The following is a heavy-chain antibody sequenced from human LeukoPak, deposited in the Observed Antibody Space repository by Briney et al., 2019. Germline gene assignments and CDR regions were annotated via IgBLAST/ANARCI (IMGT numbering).Heavy chain of an antibody. CDR1: GISFRSYG. Sequence: SGGSLRLSCAASGISFRSYGMHWVRQAPGKGLEWVTFIWYDASNKYYAESVKGRFTISRDNSRNTVFLHMNSLRAEDTAIYYCATDISTHYFGSWGQGTLVTVSS. D-gene: IGHD3-9*01. CDR3: ATDISTHYFGS. V-gene: IGHV3-30*02. CDR2: IWYDASNK. J-gene: IGHJ4*02.